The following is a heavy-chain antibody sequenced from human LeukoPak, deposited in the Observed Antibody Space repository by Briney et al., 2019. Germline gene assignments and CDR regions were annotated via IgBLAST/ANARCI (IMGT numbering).Heavy chain of an antibody. CDR2: IFYTGGT. CDR1: GGSMSPYY. D-gene: IGHD2-15*01. CDR3: ARLGFCRGDNCLDDY. J-gene: IGHJ4*02. Sequence: SENLSLTCTVSGGSMSPYYWSWMRQPPGKGPEYVGYIFYTGGTNYNPSLKRRVTVSLDTSKNQFSLKLSSVTATDTAVYYCARLGFCRGDNCLDDYWGQGTLVTVSS. V-gene: IGHV4-59*08.